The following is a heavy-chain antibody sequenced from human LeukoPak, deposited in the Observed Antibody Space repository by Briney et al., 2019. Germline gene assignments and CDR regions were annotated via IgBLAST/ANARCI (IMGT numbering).Heavy chain of an antibody. CDR1: GFTFSSYA. J-gene: IGHJ4*02. Sequence: HSGGSLLLSCAASGFTFSSYAMRWVRPAPGKGLEWVCGITGSGGGTYYAESVKGRFAISRDNSGNMLYLQMNSLRVEDTAVYYCAKANTYDYGRFYFDSWGQGTLVTVSS. CDR3: AKANTYDYGRFYFDS. V-gene: IGHV3-23*01. CDR2: ITGSGGGT. D-gene: IGHD3-16*01.